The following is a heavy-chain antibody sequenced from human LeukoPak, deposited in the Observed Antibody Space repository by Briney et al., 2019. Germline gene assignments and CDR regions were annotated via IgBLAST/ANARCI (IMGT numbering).Heavy chain of an antibody. CDR2: IYPGDSDT. V-gene: IGHV5-51*01. CDR3: ARLDDSSGYEGYYYGMDV. J-gene: IGHJ6*02. D-gene: IGHD3-22*01. CDR1: GYSFTSYW. Sequence: GESLKISCKGSGYSFTSYWIGWVRQMPGKGLEWIGIIYPGDSDTRYSPSFQGQVTISADKSISTAYLQWSSLKASDTAMYYCARLDDSSGYEGYYYGMDVWGQGTTVTVSS.